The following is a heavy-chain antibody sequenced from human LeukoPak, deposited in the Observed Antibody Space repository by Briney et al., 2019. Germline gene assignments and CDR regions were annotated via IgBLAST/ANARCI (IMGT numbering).Heavy chain of an antibody. CDR3: ARGGYYYDSSGYYSGRYYFDY. CDR1: GGSISTYY. Sequence: SETLSLTCTVSGGSISTYYWSWIRQPPGKGLEWIGYIYYSGSTNYNTSLKSRVTISVDTSKNQFSLKLSSVTAADTAVYYCARGGYYYDSSGYYSGRYYFDYWGQGTLVTVSS. V-gene: IGHV4-59*01. D-gene: IGHD3-22*01. J-gene: IGHJ4*02. CDR2: IYYSGST.